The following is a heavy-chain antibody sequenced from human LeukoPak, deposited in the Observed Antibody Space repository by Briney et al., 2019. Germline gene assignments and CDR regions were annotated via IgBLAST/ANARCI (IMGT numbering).Heavy chain of an antibody. Sequence: PSETLSLTCAVYGGSFSGYYWSWIRQPPGKGLEWIGEINHSGSTNYNPSLKSRVTISVDTSKNQFSLKLSSVTAADTAVYYCARGSIAASRIDYWGQGTLVTVSS. D-gene: IGHD6-6*01. J-gene: IGHJ4*02. CDR3: ARGSIAASRIDY. CDR2: INHSGST. CDR1: GGSFSGYY. V-gene: IGHV4-34*01.